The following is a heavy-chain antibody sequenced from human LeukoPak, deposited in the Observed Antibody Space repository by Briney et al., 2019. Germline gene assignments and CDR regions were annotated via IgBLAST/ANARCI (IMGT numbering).Heavy chain of an antibody. J-gene: IGHJ3*02. V-gene: IGHV4-4*07. CDR2: IYTTGST. CDR3: ARHLGAQSLIAFDI. Sequence: SETLSLTCTVSGGSMNSYYWSWIRQPAGKGLEWIGRIYTTGSTNYNPSLKSRVTMSVDTSKNHFSLKLNSVTAADTAVYYCARHLGAQSLIAFDIWGQGTMVTVSS. CDR1: GGSMNSYY. D-gene: IGHD3-16*01.